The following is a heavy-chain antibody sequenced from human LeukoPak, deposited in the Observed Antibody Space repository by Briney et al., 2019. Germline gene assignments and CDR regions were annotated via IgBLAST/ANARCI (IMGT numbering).Heavy chain of an antibody. Sequence: GASVRVSCKASVYTFTGYDINWVRPAVGQGREWMGWMNPSTGDTGYAQKFQGRVTMTRNTSVDTAFMELSGLGSEDTAVYYCTRGSLSGSSRDYWGQGTLVTVSS. CDR2: MNPSTGDT. CDR1: VYTFTGYD. D-gene: IGHD1-26*01. CDR3: TRGSLSGSSRDY. V-gene: IGHV1-8*01. J-gene: IGHJ4*02.